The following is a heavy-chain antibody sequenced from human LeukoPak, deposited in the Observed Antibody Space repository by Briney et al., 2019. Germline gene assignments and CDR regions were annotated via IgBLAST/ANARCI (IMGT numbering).Heavy chain of an antibody. Sequence: SETLSLTCTVSGGSISSGDYYWSWIRQPPGKGLEWIGYIYYSGSTYYNPSLKSRVTISIQTSKNQFSLKLTSVTATDTAVYYCAGDYGDLLTGIRFDTWGQGTLVTVSS. J-gene: IGHJ5*02. D-gene: IGHD4-17*01. V-gene: IGHV4-30-4*01. CDR1: GGSISSGDYY. CDR3: AGDYGDLLTGIRFDT. CDR2: IYYSGST.